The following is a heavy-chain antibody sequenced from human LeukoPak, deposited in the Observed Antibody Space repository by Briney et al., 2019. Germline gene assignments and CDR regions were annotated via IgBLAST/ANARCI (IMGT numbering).Heavy chain of an antibody. J-gene: IGHJ3*02. CDR2: ISAYNGNT. CDR1: GYTFTSYG. CDR3: ARVVLKGVDAFDI. V-gene: IGHV1-18*01. D-gene: IGHD2-21*01. Sequence: ASVKVSCKASGYTFTSYGISWVRQAPGQGLEWMGWISAYNGNTNYAQKLQDRVTMTTDTSTNTAYMGLRSLRSDDTAVYYCARVVLKGVDAFDIWGQGTMVTVSS.